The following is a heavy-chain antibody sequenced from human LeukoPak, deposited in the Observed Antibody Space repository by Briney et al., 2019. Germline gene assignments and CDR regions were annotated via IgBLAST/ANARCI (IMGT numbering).Heavy chain of an antibody. D-gene: IGHD2-2*01. CDR2: ISSSSSYI. J-gene: IGHJ6*03. CDR3: AREGCSSTSCTIDYYYYMDV. V-gene: IGHV3-21*01. CDR1: GFTFSSYA. Sequence: GGSLRLSCAASGFTFSSYAMSWVRQAPGKGLEWVSAISSSSSYIYYADSVKGRFTISRDNAKNSLYLQMNSLRAEDTAVYYCAREGCSSTSCTIDYYYYMDVWGKGTTVTVSS.